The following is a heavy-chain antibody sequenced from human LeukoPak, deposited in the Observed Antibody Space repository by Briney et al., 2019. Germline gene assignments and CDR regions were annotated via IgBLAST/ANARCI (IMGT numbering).Heavy chain of an antibody. CDR2: INHSGSS. V-gene: IGHV4-34*01. J-gene: IGHJ6*03. CDR3: ARVGDLFGAHRVRGLPPDYYYMDV. D-gene: IGHD3-10*01. CDR1: GGSITDYF. Sequence: SETLSLTCALSGGSITDYFYNWVRQPPGKGLEWIGEINHSGSSTYNPSLKSRVIISLDTSKNQFSLKLSSVTAADTAVYYCARVGDLFGAHRVRGLPPDYYYMDVWGKGTTVTVSS.